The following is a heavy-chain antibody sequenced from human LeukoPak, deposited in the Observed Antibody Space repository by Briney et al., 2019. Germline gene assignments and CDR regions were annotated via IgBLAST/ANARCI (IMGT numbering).Heavy chain of an antibody. D-gene: IGHD2-8*01. V-gene: IGHV3-23*01. Sequence: GGSLRLSCAASGFTFNTYAMSWVRQAPGKGLEWVSSISASGAGTYYADSVKGRFTISRDNSENTVYLQMNSLRADDTAVYYCAKMVREFYTISYYFDYWGQGTLVTVSS. CDR2: ISASGAGT. CDR1: GFTFNTYA. CDR3: AKMVREFYTISYYFDY. J-gene: IGHJ4*02.